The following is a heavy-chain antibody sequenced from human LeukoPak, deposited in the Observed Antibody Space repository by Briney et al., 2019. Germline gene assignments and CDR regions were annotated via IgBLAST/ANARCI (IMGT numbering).Heavy chain of an antibody. J-gene: IGHJ4*02. Sequence: GGFLRLSCAASGFTFTKYAMSWVRQAPGKGLEWLSAISSSGDTYYADSVRGRFTISRDNSKNTLYLQMNRLRAEDTAVYYCAKDAVGGTAYYFDCWGQGTLVSVSS. D-gene: IGHD1-26*01. CDR2: ISSSGDT. CDR1: GFTFTKYA. CDR3: AKDAVGGTAYYFDC. V-gene: IGHV3-23*01.